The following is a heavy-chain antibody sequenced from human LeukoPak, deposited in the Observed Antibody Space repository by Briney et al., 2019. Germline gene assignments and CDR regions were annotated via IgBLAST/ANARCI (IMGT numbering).Heavy chain of an antibody. D-gene: IGHD3-10*01. Sequence: SETLSLTCTVSGGSISSYYWSWIRQPPGKGLEWIGYIYYSGSTNYNPSLKSRVTISVDTSKNQFSLKLSSVTAADTAVYYCARSVMVRGVIRGGSYYFDYWGQGTLVTVSS. V-gene: IGHV4-59*12. CDR2: IYYSGST. CDR3: ARSVMVRGVIRGGSYYFDY. CDR1: GGSISSYY. J-gene: IGHJ4*02.